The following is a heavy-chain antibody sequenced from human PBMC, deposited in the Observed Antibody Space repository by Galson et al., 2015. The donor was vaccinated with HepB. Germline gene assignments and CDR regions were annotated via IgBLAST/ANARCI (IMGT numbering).Heavy chain of an antibody. CDR2: INHSGST. D-gene: IGHD6-13*01. V-gene: IGHV4-34*01. J-gene: IGHJ6*01. Sequence: TLSLTCAVYGGSFSGYYWSWIRQPPGKGLEWIGEINHSGSTNYNPSLKSRVTITVDTAKNQFSLKLSAVNAAYTAVYYCARGYSSSFYYYYGMDVWGQGTTVYVSS. CDR1: GGSFSGYY. CDR3: ARGYSSSFYYYYGMDV.